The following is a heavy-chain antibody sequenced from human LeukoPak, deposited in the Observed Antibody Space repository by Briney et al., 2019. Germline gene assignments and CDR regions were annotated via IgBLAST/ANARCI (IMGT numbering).Heavy chain of an antibody. Sequence: PGGSLRLSCAASGFTFSSYSMNWVCQAPGKGLEWVSSISSSSSYIYYADSVKGRFTVSRDNAKNSLYLQMNSLRAEDTAVYYCARTYYDILTGYYGLFDYWGQGTLVTVSS. J-gene: IGHJ4*02. CDR2: ISSSSSYI. CDR1: GFTFSSYS. CDR3: ARTYYDILTGYYGLFDY. V-gene: IGHV3-21*01. D-gene: IGHD3-9*01.